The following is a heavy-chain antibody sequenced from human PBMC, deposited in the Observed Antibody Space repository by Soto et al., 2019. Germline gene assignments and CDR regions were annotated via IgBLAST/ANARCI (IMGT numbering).Heavy chain of an antibody. Sequence: SETLSLTCTVSGGSVCSGSYYWSWIQQPPGKGLEWIGYIYYSGSTNYNPSLKSRVTISVDTSKNQFSLKLSSVTAADTAVYYCARDSPASSGWTYYFDNWGQETLVTVSS. CDR3: ARDSPASSGWTYYFDN. V-gene: IGHV4-61*01. CDR2: IYYSGST. CDR1: GGSVCSGSYY. J-gene: IGHJ4*02. D-gene: IGHD6-19*01.